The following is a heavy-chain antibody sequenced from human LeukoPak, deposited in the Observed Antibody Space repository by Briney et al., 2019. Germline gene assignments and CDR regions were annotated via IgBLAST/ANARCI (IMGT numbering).Heavy chain of an antibody. CDR3: ARAFYYDSSSLY. CDR2: ISAFNGNT. J-gene: IGHJ4*02. Sequence: ASVKVSCKASGGTFSSYAISWVRQAPGQGLEWMGWISAFNGNTNYAQKLQGRVTMTTDTSTSTAYMELRSLRSDDTAVYYCARAFYYDSSSLYWGQGTLVTVSS. D-gene: IGHD3-22*01. CDR1: GGTFSSYA. V-gene: IGHV1-18*01.